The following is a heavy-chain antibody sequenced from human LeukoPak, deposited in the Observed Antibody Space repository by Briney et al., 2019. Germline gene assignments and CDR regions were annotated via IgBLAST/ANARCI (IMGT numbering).Heavy chain of an antibody. J-gene: IGHJ3*02. D-gene: IGHD3-22*01. V-gene: IGHV4-31*03. Sequence: PSETLSLTCTVSGGSISSGGYYWSWIRQHPGKGLEWIGYIYYSGSTYYNPSLKSRVTISVDTSKNQFSLKLSSVTAADTAVYYCARATSGYCHHDAFDIWGQGTMVTVSS. CDR3: ARATSGYCHHDAFDI. CDR1: GGSISSGGYY. CDR2: IYYSGST.